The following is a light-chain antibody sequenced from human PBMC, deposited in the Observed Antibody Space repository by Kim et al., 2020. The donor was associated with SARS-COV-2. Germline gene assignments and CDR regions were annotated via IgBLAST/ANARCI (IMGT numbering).Light chain of an antibody. CDR3: QQYYTYPLT. CDR2: GAS. V-gene: IGKV1-8*01. Sequence: AIRITQSPSSLSASTGDRVTITCRASQDFSSYLAWYQQKPGKAPKLLIYGASTLQSGVPSRFSGSGSGTNFTLTISCLRSEDFATYYWQQYYTYPLTFGGGNKVDIK. J-gene: IGKJ4*01. CDR1: QDFSSY.